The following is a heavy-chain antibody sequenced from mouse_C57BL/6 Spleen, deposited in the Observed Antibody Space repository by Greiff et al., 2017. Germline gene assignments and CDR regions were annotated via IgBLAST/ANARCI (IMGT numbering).Heavy chain of an antibody. D-gene: IGHD1-1*01. CDR2: INPSNGGT. Sequence: VKLQQPGTELVKPGASVKLSCKASGYTFTSYWMHWVKQRPGQGLEWIGNINPSNGGTNYNEKFKSKATLTVDKSSSTAYMQLSSLTSEDSAVYYCARWDTTVVATRYFDVWGTGTTVTVSS. CDR1: GYTFTSYW. V-gene: IGHV1-53*01. J-gene: IGHJ1*03. CDR3: ARWDTTVVATRYFDV.